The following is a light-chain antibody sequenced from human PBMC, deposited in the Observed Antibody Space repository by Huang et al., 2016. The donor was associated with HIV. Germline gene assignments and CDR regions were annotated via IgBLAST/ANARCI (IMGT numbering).Light chain of an antibody. CDR1: QNVGSN. CDR2: GAS. V-gene: IGKV3-15*01. J-gene: IGKJ2*01. Sequence: EIVMTQSPATLSVSPGERATLSCRASQNVGSNLAWYQQKPGQAPRLLIYGASTRATGIPARLSGSGSGTDFTLTISSLQSEEFAVYFCQQFNNWPYTFGQGTKLEI. CDR3: QQFNNWPYT.